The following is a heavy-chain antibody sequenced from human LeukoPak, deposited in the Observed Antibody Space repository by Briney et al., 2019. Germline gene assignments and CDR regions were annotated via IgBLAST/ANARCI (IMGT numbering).Heavy chain of an antibody. J-gene: IGHJ4*02. CDR2: LSAGGGTT. Sequence: GGSLRLSCAASGFTFGSFGLSWVRQAPGKGLEWVSGLSAGGGTTYYADSVKGRFSISRDNSKNTLFLQMNSLRAEDTAVYYCAKNRQQLANFDYWGQGTLVTVSS. CDR3: AKNRQQLANFDY. CDR1: GFTFGSFG. V-gene: IGHV3-23*01. D-gene: IGHD6-13*01.